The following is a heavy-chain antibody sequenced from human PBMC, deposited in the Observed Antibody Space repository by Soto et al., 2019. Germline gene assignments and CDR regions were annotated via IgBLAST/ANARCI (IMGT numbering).Heavy chain of an antibody. CDR3: ASWYYFAY. CDR1: GFTVSSNY. J-gene: IGHJ4*02. CDR2: IYSGGST. D-gene: IGHD2-8*02. V-gene: IGHV3-53*01. Sequence: EVQLVESGGGLIQPGGSLRLSCAASGFTVSSNYMSWVRQAPGKWLEWVSVIYSGGSTYYADSVKNRFTIARDNSKNTLYLQMNSLRAEDMAVYYCASWYYFAYWGQGNLVTVSS.